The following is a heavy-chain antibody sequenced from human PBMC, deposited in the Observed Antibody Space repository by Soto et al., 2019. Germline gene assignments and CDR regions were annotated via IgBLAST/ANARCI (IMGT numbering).Heavy chain of an antibody. CDR3: ARRGSGSYYAY. CDR2: ISGSSDST. CDR1: GFTFSSYA. Sequence: EVQLLESGGGLVQPGGSLRFSCAASGFTFSSYAMNWVRQAPGKGLEWVSVISGSSDSTYYADSVKGRFTISRDNSKNTLYLQMNSLRAEDTAIYYCARRGSGSYYAYWGQGTLVTVSS. D-gene: IGHD1-26*01. J-gene: IGHJ4*02. V-gene: IGHV3-23*01.